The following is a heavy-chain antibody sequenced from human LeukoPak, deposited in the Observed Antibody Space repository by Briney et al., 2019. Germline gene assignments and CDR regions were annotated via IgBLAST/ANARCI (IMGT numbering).Heavy chain of an antibody. J-gene: IGHJ4*02. CDR3: ATGGSK. D-gene: IGHD3-16*01. CDR2: MYNSGKT. V-gene: IGHV4-31*03. Sequence: SETLSLTCTVSGDSISSGGYFWTWIRQHPGKGLEWIGYMYNSGKTYYNPSLKSRVIISIDTSKNQSSLNVSSVTAADTAVYYCATGGSKWGQGTLVTVSS. CDR1: GDSISSGGYF.